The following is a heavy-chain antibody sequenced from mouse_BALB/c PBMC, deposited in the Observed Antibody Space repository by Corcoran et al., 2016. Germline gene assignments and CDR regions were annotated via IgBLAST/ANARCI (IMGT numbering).Heavy chain of an antibody. Sequence: EVQLQQSGAELVKPGASVKLSCTASGFNIKDPYMHWVKQRPEQGLEWIGRIDPANGNTKYDPKFQGKATITADTSSNTAYLQLSSLTSEDTAVYYCASSEGYAMDYWGQGTSVTVSS. J-gene: IGHJ4*01. CDR1: GFNIKDPY. V-gene: IGHV14-3*02. CDR3: ASSEGYAMDY. CDR2: IDPANGNT.